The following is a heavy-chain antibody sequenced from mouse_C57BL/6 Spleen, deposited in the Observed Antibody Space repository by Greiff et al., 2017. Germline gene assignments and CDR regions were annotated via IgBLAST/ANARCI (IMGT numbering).Heavy chain of an antibody. CDR1: GFTFSDYG. CDR3: ARWDDYDGGH. CDR2: ISSGSSTI. V-gene: IGHV5-17*01. J-gene: IGHJ2*01. Sequence: EVKLVESGGGLVKPGGSLKLSCAASGFTFSDYGMHWVRQAPEKGLEWVAYISSGSSTIYYADTGKGRFTISRDNAKNTLFLQMTSLRSEDTAMYYCARWDDYDGGHWGQGTTLTVSS. D-gene: IGHD2-4*01.